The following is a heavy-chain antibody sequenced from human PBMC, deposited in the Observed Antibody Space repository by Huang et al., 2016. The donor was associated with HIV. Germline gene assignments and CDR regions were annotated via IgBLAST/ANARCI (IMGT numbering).Heavy chain of an antibody. D-gene: IGHD3-3*01. CDR1: VGSFSSSFYD. CDR3: VRHRPNYDFWSGYYPYFDD. CDR2: MYYSVST. J-gene: IGHJ4*02. V-gene: IGHV4-39*01. Sequence: QVQLQESGRGLVKPSETLSSTCTVSVGSFSSSFYDWGWFRQSPGKGLEWIGSMYYSVSTDYNPSLKSRVTISADTSNSQFSLKLTSVTAADSAVYYCVRHRPNYDFWSGYYPYFDDWGQGTLVTVSS.